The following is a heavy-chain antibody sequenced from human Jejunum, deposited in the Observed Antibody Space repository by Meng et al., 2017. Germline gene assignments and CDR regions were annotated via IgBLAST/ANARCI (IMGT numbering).Heavy chain of an antibody. J-gene: IGHJ5*02. D-gene: IGHD3-22*01. CDR1: GFTFSSYA. V-gene: IGHV3-30*18. Sequence: QVQLVESGGGVVQPGRSLRLSWAASGFTFSSYAMHWVRQAPGKGLEWVAIISYDGNSKYHADSVKGRFTISRDNSKSTLYLQVSSLRAEDTAVYYCAKGSDNYDSSGYPFRFDPWGQGTLVTVSS. CDR3: AKGSDNYDSSGYPFRFDP. CDR2: ISYDGNSK.